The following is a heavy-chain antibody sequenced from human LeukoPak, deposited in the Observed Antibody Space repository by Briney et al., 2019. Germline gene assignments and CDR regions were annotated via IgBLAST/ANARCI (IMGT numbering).Heavy chain of an antibody. Sequence: ASVKVSCKASGYTFTAYYIHWVRQAPGQGLEWMGRINPNSGGTNYAQKFQGRVTMTRDTSISTAYMELSRLRSDDTAVYYCARPWEIAMSERSYNWFDSWGQGTLVTVSS. V-gene: IGHV1-2*02. CDR3: ARPWEIAMSERSYNWFDS. CDR2: INPNSGGT. D-gene: IGHD6-19*01. CDR1: GYTFTAYY. J-gene: IGHJ5*01.